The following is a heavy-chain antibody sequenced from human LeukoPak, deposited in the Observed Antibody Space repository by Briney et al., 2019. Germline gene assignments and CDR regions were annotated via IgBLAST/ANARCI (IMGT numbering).Heavy chain of an antibody. CDR3: ARKSQQLNWFDP. V-gene: IGHV4-38-2*02. CDR1: GYSISSGCY. D-gene: IGHD6-13*01. J-gene: IGHJ5*02. Sequence: ASETLSLTCTVSGYSISSGCYWGWIRQPPGKGLEWIGSIYYSGSTYYNPSLKSRVTISVDTSKNQFSLKLSSVTAADTAVYYCARKSQQLNWFDPWGQGTLVTVSS. CDR2: IYYSGST.